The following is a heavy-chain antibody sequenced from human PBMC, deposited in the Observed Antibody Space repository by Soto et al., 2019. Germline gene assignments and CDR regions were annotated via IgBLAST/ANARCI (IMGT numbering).Heavy chain of an antibody. Sequence: QVQLVESGGGVVQPGRSLRLSCAASGFTFSSYGMHWVRQAPGKGLEWVAVIWYDGGNKYYADSVKGRFTISRDNSKNTLYLQMNSLRAEDTAVYYCAREDGGYGMDVWGQGTTVTVSS. V-gene: IGHV3-33*01. CDR2: IWYDGGNK. D-gene: IGHD3-10*01. CDR1: GFTFSSYG. J-gene: IGHJ6*02. CDR3: AREDGGYGMDV.